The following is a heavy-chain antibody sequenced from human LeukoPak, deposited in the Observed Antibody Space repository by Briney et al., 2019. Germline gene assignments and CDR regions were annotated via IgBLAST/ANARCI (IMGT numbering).Heavy chain of an antibody. Sequence: SETLSLTCTVSGDSIISGGYYWSWIRQHPGKGLEWIGYIYYTGTTYYNPSLRSRLTMSVDTSKNQFSLNLSSVTAADTAVYYCARAVSDWGQGTLVTVSS. CDR2: IYYTGTT. V-gene: IGHV4-31*03. CDR3: ARAVSD. D-gene: IGHD4-23*01. J-gene: IGHJ4*02. CDR1: GDSIISGGYY.